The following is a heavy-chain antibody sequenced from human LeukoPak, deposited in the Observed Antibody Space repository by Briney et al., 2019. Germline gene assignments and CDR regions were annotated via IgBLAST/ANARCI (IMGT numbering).Heavy chain of an antibody. CDR1: GFTFSSYS. CDR3: ARVYSGYDANFDY. Sequence: GGSLRLSCAASGFTFSSYSMNWVRQAPGKGLEWVSSIGSSSSYIYYADSVKGRFTISRDNAKNSLYLQMNSLRAEDTAVYYCARVYSGYDANFDYWGQGTLVTVSS. V-gene: IGHV3-21*01. D-gene: IGHD5-12*01. J-gene: IGHJ4*02. CDR2: IGSSSSYI.